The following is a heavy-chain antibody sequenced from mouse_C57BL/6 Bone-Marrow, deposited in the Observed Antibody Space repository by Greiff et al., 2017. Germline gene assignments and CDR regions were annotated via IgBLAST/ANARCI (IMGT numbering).Heavy chain of an antibody. CDR2: IHPNSGST. J-gene: IGHJ2*01. Sequence: QVQLQQPGAELVKPGASVKLSCKASGYTFTSYWMHWVKQRPGQGLEWIGMIHPNSGSTNYNEKFKSKATLTEDKSSSTAYMQLSSLTSEDSAVYYGERWGVRLDYWGQGNAITVSS. D-gene: IGHD2-14*01. CDR1: GYTFTSYW. V-gene: IGHV1-64*01. CDR3: ERWGVRLDY.